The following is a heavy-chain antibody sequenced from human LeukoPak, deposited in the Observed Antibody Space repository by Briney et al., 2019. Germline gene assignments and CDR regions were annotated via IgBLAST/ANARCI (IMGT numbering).Heavy chain of an antibody. CDR2: IWYDGSNK. V-gene: IGHV3-33*01. CDR3: ARLSAFWSGYYPSTDY. D-gene: IGHD3-3*01. Sequence: GGSLRLSCAASGFTFSSYGMHWVRQAPGKGLEWVAVIWYDGSNKYYADSVKGRFTISRDNSKNSLHLQMNSLRAEDTAVYYCARLSAFWSGYYPSTDYWGQGTLVTVSS. CDR1: GFTFSSYG. J-gene: IGHJ4*02.